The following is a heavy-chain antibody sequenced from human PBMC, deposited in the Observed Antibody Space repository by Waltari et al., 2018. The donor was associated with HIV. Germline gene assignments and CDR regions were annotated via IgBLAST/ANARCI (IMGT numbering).Heavy chain of an antibody. CDR3: TTLWYSYDSTDY. J-gene: IGHJ4*02. CDR1: GIPFTKAW. CDR2: IKSGAEGGTT. V-gene: IGHV3-15*01. Sequence: EVQLVESGGGLVKPGGSLRLSCAASGIPFTKAWMSWVRQAPGKGLEWVGRIKSGAEGGTTDYAAAVKGRFTISRDDSKHTLYLQMDSLKTEDTAVYYCTTLWYSYDSTDYWGQGTLVTVSS. D-gene: IGHD3-22*01.